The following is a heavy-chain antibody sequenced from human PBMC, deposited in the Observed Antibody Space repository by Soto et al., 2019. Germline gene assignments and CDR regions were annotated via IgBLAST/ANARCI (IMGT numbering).Heavy chain of an antibody. CDR3: AKDTIPVLRFLEWLPTDGMDV. J-gene: IGHJ6*02. CDR2: ISGSGGST. D-gene: IGHD3-3*01. CDR1: GFTFSSYD. Sequence: GRTLRLSCAASGFTFSSYDKSWVRHAPGKGLEWVSAISGSGGSTYYADSVKGRFTISRDNSKNTLDLQMNSLRAEDTAVYYCAKDTIPVLRFLEWLPTDGMDVWGQGTTVTVSS. V-gene: IGHV3-23*01.